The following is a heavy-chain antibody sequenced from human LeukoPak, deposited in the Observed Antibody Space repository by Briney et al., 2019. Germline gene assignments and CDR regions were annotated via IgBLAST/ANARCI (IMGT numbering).Heavy chain of an antibody. V-gene: IGHV3-48*03. CDR3: ARGPSYFDY. J-gene: IGHJ4*02. D-gene: IGHD3-16*01. Sequence: GGSLRLSCAASGFTFSSYEMNWVRQAPGKGLECISYISSSGSTVHYADSVKGRFTISRDNARNSLYLQMNSLRAEDTAIYYCARGPSYFDYWGQGTLVTVSS. CDR1: GFTFSSYE. CDR2: ISSSGSTV.